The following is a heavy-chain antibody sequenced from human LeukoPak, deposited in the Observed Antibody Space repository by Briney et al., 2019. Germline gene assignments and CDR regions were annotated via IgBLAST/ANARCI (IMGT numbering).Heavy chain of an antibody. CDR1: GFTFSSYD. CDR2: ISGSGGST. J-gene: IGHJ4*02. CDR3: AKDPYDILTPPPTGFDY. D-gene: IGHD3-9*01. Sequence: TGGSLRLSCAASGFTFSSYDMSWVRQAPGKGLEWVSAISGSGGSTYYADSVKGRFTISRDNSKSTLYLQMNSLRAEDTAVYYCAKDPYDILTPPPTGFDYWGQGTLVTVSS. V-gene: IGHV3-23*01.